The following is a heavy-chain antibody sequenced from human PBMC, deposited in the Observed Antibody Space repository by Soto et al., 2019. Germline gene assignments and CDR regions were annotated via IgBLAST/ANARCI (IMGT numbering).Heavy chain of an antibody. D-gene: IGHD1-26*01. CDR2: IYYSGNT. J-gene: IGHJ5*02. CDR1: GGSVSSNSYY. Sequence: SETLSLTCPVSGGSVSSNSYYWSWFRQPPGKGLEWIGYIYYSGNTNYNPSLKSRVTISVDTSKNQFSLRVNSVTAADTAVYYCAIDYYPTLGIHCVDTWGQGTLVTVSS. CDR3: AIDYYPTLGIHCVDT. V-gene: IGHV4-61*01.